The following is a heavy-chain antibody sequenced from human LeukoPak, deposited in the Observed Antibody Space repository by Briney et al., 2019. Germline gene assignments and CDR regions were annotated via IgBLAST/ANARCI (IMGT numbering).Heavy chain of an antibody. CDR2: ISGNGMNT. J-gene: IGHJ4*02. CDR1: GFTLSNYW. V-gene: IGHV3-23*01. Sequence: GGSVRLSCAAAGFTLSNYWMSWVRQAPGKGPEWVSAISGNGMNTYYADSVKGRFATSRDNSKDMLYLQMNNLRAEDTAVYYCANVEATYGSGSYYPWVYWGQGTLVTVSS. CDR3: ANVEATYGSGSYYPWVY. D-gene: IGHD3-10*01.